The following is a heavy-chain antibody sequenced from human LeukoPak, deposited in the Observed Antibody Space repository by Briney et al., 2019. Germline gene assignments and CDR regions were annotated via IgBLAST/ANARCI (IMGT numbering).Heavy chain of an antibody. D-gene: IGHD3-22*01. CDR3: ARAKVVVITDGFDY. CDR2: IIPIFGTA. J-gene: IGHJ4*02. CDR1: GGTFSSYA. Sequence: SVEVPCKASGGTFSSYAISWVRQAPGQGLEWMGGIIPIFGTANYTQKFQGRVTITADESTSTAYMELSSLRSEDTAVYYCARAKVVVITDGFDYWGQGTLVTVSS. V-gene: IGHV1-69*13.